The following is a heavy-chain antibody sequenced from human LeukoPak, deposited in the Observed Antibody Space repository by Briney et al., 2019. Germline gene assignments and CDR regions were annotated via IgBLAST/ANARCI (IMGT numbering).Heavy chain of an antibody. CDR3: AREKLYYYDSSGYSDAFDI. Sequence: SETLSLTCTVSGGSISSGGYYWSWIRQHPEKGLEWIGYIYYSGSTYYNPSLKSRVTISVDTSKNQFSLKLSSVTAADTAVYYCAREKLYYYDSSGYSDAFDIWGQGTMVTVSS. CDR2: IYYSGST. V-gene: IGHV4-31*03. D-gene: IGHD3-22*01. J-gene: IGHJ3*02. CDR1: GGSISSGGYY.